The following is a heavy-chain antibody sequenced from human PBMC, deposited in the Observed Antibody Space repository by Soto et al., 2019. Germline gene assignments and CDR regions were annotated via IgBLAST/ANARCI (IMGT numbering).Heavy chain of an antibody. CDR2: INSDGSST. CDR1: GFTFSSYW. V-gene: IGHV3-74*01. J-gene: IGHJ4*02. D-gene: IGHD3-3*01. Sequence: EVQLVESGGGLVQPGGSLRLSCAASGFTFSSYWMHWVRQAPGKGLVWVSRINSDGSSTSYADSVKGRFTISRDNAKNTLYLQMNSLGAEDTAVYYCAVAAIDFWSGYPFDFWGQGTLVTVSS. CDR3: AVAAIDFWSGYPFDF.